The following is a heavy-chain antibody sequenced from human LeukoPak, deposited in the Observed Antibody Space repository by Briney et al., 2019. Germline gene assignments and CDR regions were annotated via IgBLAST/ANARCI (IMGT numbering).Heavy chain of an antibody. CDR1: GFTFSSYG. V-gene: IGHV3-30*18. Sequence: GRSLRLSCAASGFTFSSYGMHWVRQAPGKGLEWVAVISYDGSKIYYADSVKGRFTISRDNSKSTLYLQMHSLRAEDTAVYYCAKDPERDYDVLISTYFDYWGQGTLVSVSS. CDR3: AKDPERDYDVLISTYFDY. J-gene: IGHJ4*02. CDR2: ISYDGSKI. D-gene: IGHD3-9*01.